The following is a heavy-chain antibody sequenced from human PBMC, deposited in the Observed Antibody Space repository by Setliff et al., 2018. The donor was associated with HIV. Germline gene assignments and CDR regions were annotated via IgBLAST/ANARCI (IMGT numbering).Heavy chain of an antibody. CDR3: ATGLTMTPDY. Sequence: SETLSLTCTVPGGSISSSSSYWGWIRQSPGKGLEWIGSIYYSGSTYYNPSLKSRVTISVDTSKDQFYLRLTSVTAADTAVYYCATGLTMTPDYWGQGSLVTVSS. CDR1: GGSISSSSSY. V-gene: IGHV4-39*01. J-gene: IGHJ4*02. CDR2: IYYSGST. D-gene: IGHD7-27*01.